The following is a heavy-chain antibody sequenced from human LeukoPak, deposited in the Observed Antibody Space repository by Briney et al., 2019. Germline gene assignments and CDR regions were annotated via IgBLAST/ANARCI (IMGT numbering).Heavy chain of an antibody. CDR3: ARGDYYDSSDYYFTDAFDI. CDR1: GFTVSSNY. CDR2: IWYDGSNK. Sequence: GGSLRLSCAASGFTVSSNYMSWVRQAPGKGLEWVAVIWYDGSNKYYVDSVQGRFTISRDNSKNTLYLQMSSLRAEDTAVYYCARGDYYDSSDYYFTDAFDICGQGTMVNDSS. D-gene: IGHD3-22*01. V-gene: IGHV3-33*08. J-gene: IGHJ3*02.